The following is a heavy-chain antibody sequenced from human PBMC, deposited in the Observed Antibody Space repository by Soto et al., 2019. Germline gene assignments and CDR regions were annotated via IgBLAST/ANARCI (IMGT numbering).Heavy chain of an antibody. J-gene: IGHJ4*02. CDR1: GYTFTSYG. CDR3: AREPFKVYSSSLDYFDY. Sequence: ASVKVSCKASGYTFTSYGISWVRQAPGQGLEWMGWISAYNGNTNYAQKLQGRVAMTTDTSTSTAYMELRSLRSDDTAVYYCAREPFKVYSSSLDYFDYCGQRTLVTVSS. CDR2: ISAYNGNT. V-gene: IGHV1-18*04. D-gene: IGHD6-6*01.